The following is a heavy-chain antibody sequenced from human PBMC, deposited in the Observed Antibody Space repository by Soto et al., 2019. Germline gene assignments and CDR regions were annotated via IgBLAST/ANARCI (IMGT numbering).Heavy chain of an antibody. D-gene: IGHD3-3*01. Sequence: QVQLVESGGGVVQPGRSLRLSCAASGFTFSSYAMHWVRQAPGKGLEWVAVISYDGSNKYYADSVKGRFTISRDNSKNTLYLQMNSLRAEDTVVYYCARDGPYFTYDFWSGSRYGMDVWGQGTTVTVSS. CDR2: ISYDGSNK. V-gene: IGHV3-30-3*01. CDR1: GFTFSSYA. J-gene: IGHJ6*02. CDR3: ARDGPYFTYDFWSGSRYGMDV.